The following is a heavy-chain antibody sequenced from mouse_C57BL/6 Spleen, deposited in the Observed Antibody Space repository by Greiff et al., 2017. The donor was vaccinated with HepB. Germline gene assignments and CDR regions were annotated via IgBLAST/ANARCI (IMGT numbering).Heavy chain of an antibody. V-gene: IGHV14-2*01. J-gene: IGHJ1*03. CDR1: GFNIKDYY. CDR2: IDPEDGET. Sequence: EVHLVESGAELVKPGASVKLSCTASGFNIKDYYMHWVKQRTEQGLEWIGRIDPEDGETKYAPKFQGKATITADTSSNTAYLQLSSLTSEDTAVYYCARSPYGSSYNWYFDVWGTGTTVTVSS. D-gene: IGHD1-1*01. CDR3: ARSPYGSSYNWYFDV.